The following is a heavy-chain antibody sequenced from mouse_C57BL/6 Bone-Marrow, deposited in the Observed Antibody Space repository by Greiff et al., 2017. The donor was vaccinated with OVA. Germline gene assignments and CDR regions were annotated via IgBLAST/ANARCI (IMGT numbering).Heavy chain of an antibody. Sequence: VQLQQSGAELVKPGASVKLSCKASGYTFTSYWMHWVKQRPGQGLEWIGMIHPNSGSTNYNEKFKSKATLTVDKSSSTAYMQLSSLTSEDSAVYYCATLITTVVAPVDYWGQGTSVTVSS. V-gene: IGHV1-64*01. CDR1: GYTFTSYW. CDR3: ATLITTVVAPVDY. CDR2: IHPNSGST. D-gene: IGHD1-1*01. J-gene: IGHJ4*01.